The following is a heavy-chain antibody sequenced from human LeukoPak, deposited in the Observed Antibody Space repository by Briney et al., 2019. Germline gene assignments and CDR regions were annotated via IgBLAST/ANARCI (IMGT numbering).Heavy chain of an antibody. J-gene: IGHJ4*02. V-gene: IGHV4-59*03. CDR1: GGSIRSYY. CDR2: MYYTGST. D-gene: IGHD2-21*02. Sequence: SETLSLTCTVSGGSIRSYYWTCIRQPPGKGLEWIGYMYYTGSTKYNPSLKSRVSISVDTSKNQFSLTLTSVTAADTAVYYCAAVVVSGTPYFDYWGQGTLVTVSS. CDR3: AAVVVSGTPYFDY.